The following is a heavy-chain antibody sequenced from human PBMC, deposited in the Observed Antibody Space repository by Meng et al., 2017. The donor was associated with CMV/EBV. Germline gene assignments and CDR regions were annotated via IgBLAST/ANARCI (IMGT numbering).Heavy chain of an antibody. D-gene: IGHD3-3*01. CDR3: ASSGDDFWCGYYQDY. CDR2: INPNSGGT. CDR1: GYTFTGYY. J-gene: IGHJ4*02. Sequence: ASVKVSCKAAGYTFTGYYMHWVRQAPGQGLEWMGWINPNSGGTNYAQKCQGRVTVTRDTSISTAYMELSRLRSDDTAVYYCASSGDDFWCGYYQDYWGQGTLVTVSS. V-gene: IGHV1-2*02.